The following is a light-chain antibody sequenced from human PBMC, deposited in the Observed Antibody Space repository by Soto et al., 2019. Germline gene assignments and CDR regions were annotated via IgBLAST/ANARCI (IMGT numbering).Light chain of an antibody. CDR1: SSDVGGYNY. J-gene: IGLJ1*01. CDR3: CSYAGRYTQV. V-gene: IGLV2-11*01. Sequence: QSALTQPRSVSGSPGQSVTISCTGTSSDVGGYNYVSWYQQHPGKALKLMIYDVSKRPSGVPDRFSGSKSGNTASLTISGLQAEDEADYYCCSYAGRYTQVFGTGTTAHRP. CDR2: DVS.